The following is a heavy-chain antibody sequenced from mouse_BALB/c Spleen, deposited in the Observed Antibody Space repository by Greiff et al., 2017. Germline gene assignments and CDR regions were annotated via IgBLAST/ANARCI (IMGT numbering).Heavy chain of an antibody. CDR1: GYAFSSSW. Sequence: QVQLQQSGPELVKPGASVKISCKASGYAFSSSWMNWVKQRPGQGLEWIGRIYPGDGDTNYNGKFKGKATLTADKSSSTAYMQLSSLTSVDSAVYFCARSGGNYPYYAMDYWGQGTSVTVSS. V-gene: IGHV1-82*01. J-gene: IGHJ4*01. CDR3: ARSGGNYPYYAMDY. D-gene: IGHD2-1*01. CDR2: IYPGDGDT.